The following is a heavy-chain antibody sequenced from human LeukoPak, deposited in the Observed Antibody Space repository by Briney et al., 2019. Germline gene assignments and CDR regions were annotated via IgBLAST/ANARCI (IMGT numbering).Heavy chain of an antibody. CDR3: AGFGDLSKPYTWCPP. V-gene: IGHV4-34*01. Sequence: SETLSLTCAVYGGSFSGYYWSWIRQPPGKGLEWIGEINHSGSTNYNPSLKSRVTISVDTSKNQFSLKLSSVTAADTAVYYCAGFGDLSKPYTWCPPGGKEPLVPVPS. J-gene: IGHJ5*02. CDR2: INHSGST. D-gene: IGHD3-10*01. CDR1: GGSFSGYY.